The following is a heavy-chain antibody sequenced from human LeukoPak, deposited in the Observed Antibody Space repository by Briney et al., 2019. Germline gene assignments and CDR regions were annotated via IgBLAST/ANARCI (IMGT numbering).Heavy chain of an antibody. D-gene: IGHD5-24*01. J-gene: IGHJ5*02. CDR3: ARDNSVRDEAWWFNP. Sequence: ASVKVSCKAFGYTFTGNYMHWVRQAPGQGPEWMGVISPSGGSTTYAQKFQGRVTLTRDMSTSTDYLELSSLRSEDTAVYCCARDNSVRDEAWWFNPWAQGTLVTVSS. CDR1: GYTFTGNY. CDR2: ISPSGGST. V-gene: IGHV1-46*01.